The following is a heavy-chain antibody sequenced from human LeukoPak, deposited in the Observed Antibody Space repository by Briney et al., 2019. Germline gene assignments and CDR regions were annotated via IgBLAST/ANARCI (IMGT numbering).Heavy chain of an antibody. J-gene: IGHJ3*02. CDR3: TRDKHYDILTTSYMKAFDM. D-gene: IGHD3-9*01. V-gene: IGHV3-15*01. Sequence: PGGSLRLSCAASGFTFSNAWMSWVRQAPGKGLEWVGRIKSKTDGGTTDYAAPVKGRFTISRDDSRNTLDLQMNSLRTEDTAVYFCTRDKHYDILTTSYMKAFDMWGQGTMVTVSS. CDR2: IKSKTDGGTT. CDR1: GFTFSNAW.